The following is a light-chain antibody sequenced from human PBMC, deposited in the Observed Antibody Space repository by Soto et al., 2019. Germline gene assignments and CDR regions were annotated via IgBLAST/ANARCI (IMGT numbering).Light chain of an antibody. J-gene: IGLJ1*01. CDR3: SSYTSSSTYV. Sequence: QSALTQPASVSGSPGQSITISCTGTSSDVGDYNYVSWCQQYPGKAPKLMIYEVSNRPSGVSNRFSGSKSGNTASLTISGLQSEDEADYYCSSYTSSSTYVFGTGTKLTVL. CDR2: EVS. CDR1: SSDVGDYNY. V-gene: IGLV2-14*01.